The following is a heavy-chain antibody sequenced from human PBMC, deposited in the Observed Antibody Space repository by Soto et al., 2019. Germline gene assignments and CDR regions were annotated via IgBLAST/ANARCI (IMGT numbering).Heavy chain of an antibody. Sequence: PGGSLRLSCAASGFTFTYYSISWVRQAPGQGLEWVSSISSSSDYIYYADSVRGRFTISRDNAKNSLYLQMNSLRAEDTAVYYCARDSCASATCDKLFQHWGQGTLVTVSS. V-gene: IGHV3-21*06. CDR3: ARDSCASATCDKLFQH. J-gene: IGHJ1*01. CDR1: GFTFTYYS. CDR2: ISSSSDYI. D-gene: IGHD1-26*01.